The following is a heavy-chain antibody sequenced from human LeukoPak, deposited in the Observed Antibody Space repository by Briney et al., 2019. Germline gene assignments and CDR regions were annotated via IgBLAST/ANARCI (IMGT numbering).Heavy chain of an antibody. V-gene: IGHV3-21*01. CDR2: ISISSNYI. Sequence: PGGSLRLSCPASGFTFSRYSMNWVRQAPGKGLEWVSSISISSNYIYYPDSLKGRFTISRDNAKNSLYLQMNSLRAEDTAVYYWAKDLGIVVVSGEPIDNRGQRTTVTVSS. J-gene: IGHJ6*02. CDR3: AKDLGIVVVSGEPIDN. CDR1: GFTFSRYS. D-gene: IGHD3-22*01.